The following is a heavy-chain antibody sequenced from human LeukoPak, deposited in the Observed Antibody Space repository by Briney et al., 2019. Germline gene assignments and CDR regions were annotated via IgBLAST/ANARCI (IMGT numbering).Heavy chain of an antibody. CDR2: ISGSGTRT. Sequence: GGSLRLSCVGSGFTFSTYAMSWVRQAPGEGLEWVSAISGSGTRTSVKGRFTVSRDNSKNTLYLQMNSLRAEDTAVYYCAKDESVSGWWGGYFDYWGQGTLVTVS. CDR1: GFTFSTYA. J-gene: IGHJ4*02. D-gene: IGHD6-19*01. V-gene: IGHV3-23*01. CDR3: AKDESVSGWWGGYFDY.